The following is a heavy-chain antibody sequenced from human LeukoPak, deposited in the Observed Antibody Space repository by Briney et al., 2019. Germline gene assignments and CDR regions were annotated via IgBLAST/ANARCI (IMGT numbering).Heavy chain of an antibody. Sequence: PSETLSLTCTVSGGSISTYYWSWIRRPPGKGLEWIAYIHASGPTNYNPSLKSRITISVDTSKDQFSLKLSSVTAADTAVYYCARHDAGIAARPFDNWGQGTLVTVSS. CDR1: GGSISTYY. J-gene: IGHJ4*02. CDR2: IHASGPT. D-gene: IGHD6-6*01. CDR3: ARHDAGIAARPFDN. V-gene: IGHV4-4*09.